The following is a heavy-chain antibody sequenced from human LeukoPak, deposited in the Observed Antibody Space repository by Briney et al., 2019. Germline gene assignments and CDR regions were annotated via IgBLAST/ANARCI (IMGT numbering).Heavy chain of an antibody. Sequence: LAGGSLRLSCAASGFTFSTYAMNWVRQAPGKGLEWVAVIWYDGTNKYYADSVKGRFTISRDNSKNTLYLQMNSLRAEDTAVYYCARRGGIHSEYFDYWGQGTLVTVSS. J-gene: IGHJ4*02. V-gene: IGHV3-33*08. CDR1: GFTFSTYA. D-gene: IGHD3-16*01. CDR3: ARRGGIHSEYFDY. CDR2: IWYDGTNK.